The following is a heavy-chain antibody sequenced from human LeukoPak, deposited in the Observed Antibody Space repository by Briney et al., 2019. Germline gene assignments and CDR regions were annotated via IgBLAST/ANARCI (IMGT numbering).Heavy chain of an antibody. J-gene: IGHJ5*02. CDR2: ISSSSSYI. Sequence: GGSLRLSCAASGFTFSSYSMNWVRQAPGKGLEWVSSISSSSSYIYYADSVKGRFTISRDNAKNSLYLQMNSLRAEDTAVYYCARGLEEGFGELTSNWFDTWGQGTLDTVSS. CDR1: GFTFSSYS. CDR3: ARGLEEGFGELTSNWFDT. V-gene: IGHV3-21*01. D-gene: IGHD3-10*01.